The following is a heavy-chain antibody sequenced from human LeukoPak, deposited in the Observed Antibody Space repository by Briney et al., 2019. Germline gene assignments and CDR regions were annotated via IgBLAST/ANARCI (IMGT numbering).Heavy chain of an antibody. J-gene: IGHJ6*02. V-gene: IGHV1-2*04. CDR2: INPDSGDT. CDR1: GYTFVAHY. Sequence: GASVKVSCKASGYTFVAHYIHWVRQAPGQGLEWVGWINPDSGDTKYSQKFQAWVSMTRDTSISTVYMELSRLRSDDTAVYYCARGEERNFYYYYGMDVWGQGTTVTVSS. D-gene: IGHD1-1*01. CDR3: ARGEERNFYYYYGMDV.